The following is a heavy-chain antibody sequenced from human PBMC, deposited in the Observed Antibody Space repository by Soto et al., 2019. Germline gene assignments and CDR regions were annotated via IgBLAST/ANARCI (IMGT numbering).Heavy chain of an antibody. Sequence: QVQLVQSGAEVKNSGASVKVSCKAPGYTFTSYGFSWVRQAPGQGLEWMGWISASNGNTNYAQKLQGRVTMTTDTSTGTAYMELRSLRSDDTATYYCARDQVGATGDYWGQGTLVTVSS. CDR2: ISASNGNT. CDR1: GYTFTSYG. CDR3: ARDQVGATGDY. J-gene: IGHJ4*02. D-gene: IGHD1-26*01. V-gene: IGHV1-18*01.